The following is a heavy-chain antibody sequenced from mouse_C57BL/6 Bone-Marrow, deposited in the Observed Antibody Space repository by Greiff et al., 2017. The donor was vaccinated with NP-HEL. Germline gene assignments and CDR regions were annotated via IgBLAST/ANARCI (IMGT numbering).Heavy chain of an antibody. CDR1: GFNIKDDY. V-gene: IGHV14-4*01. Sequence: EVQLQQSGAELVRPGASVKLSCTASGFNIKDDYMHWVKQRPEQGLEWIGWIDPENGDTEYASKFQGKATITADTSSNTAYLQLSSLTSEYTAVYYCTTASFAYWGQGTLVTVSA. CDR3: TTASFAY. J-gene: IGHJ3*01. D-gene: IGHD6-1*01. CDR2: IDPENGDT.